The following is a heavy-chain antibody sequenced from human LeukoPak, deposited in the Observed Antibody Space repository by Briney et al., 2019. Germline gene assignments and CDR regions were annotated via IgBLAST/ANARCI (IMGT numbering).Heavy chain of an antibody. CDR1: GYTFTSYD. D-gene: IGHD4-23*01. CDR2: MNPNSGNT. J-gene: IGHJ4*02. CDR3: AREKTPYGGNSPFDY. V-gene: IGHV1-8*01. Sequence: ASVKVSCKASGYTFTSYDINWVRQATGQGLEWMGWMNPNSGNTGYAQKFKGRVTMTRNTSVSTAYMELSSLRSEDTAVYYCAREKTPYGGNSPFDYWGQGTLVTVSS.